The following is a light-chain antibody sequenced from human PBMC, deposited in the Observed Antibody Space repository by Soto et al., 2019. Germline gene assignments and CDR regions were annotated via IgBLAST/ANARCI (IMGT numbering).Light chain of an antibody. V-gene: IGKV1-5*03. CDR3: QQDNSYSIT. J-gene: IGKJ5*01. Sequence: IQFTLSASSLFASVGDRVSITCRASLLISSWLAWSLLIPGKAPKLLIYKASSLESGVPSMFSGSGSGTEFTLTISSLQPDDFATNYCQQDNSYSITFNQGTRLA. CDR2: KAS. CDR1: LLISSW.